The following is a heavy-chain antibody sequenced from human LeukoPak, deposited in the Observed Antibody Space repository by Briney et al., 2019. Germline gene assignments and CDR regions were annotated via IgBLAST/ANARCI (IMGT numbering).Heavy chain of an antibody. Sequence: PGGSLRLSCQASGFVFENYYMYWIRQAPGKGLEWVSYISSSGSTIYYADSVKGRFTISRDNAKNSLYLQMNSLRAEDTAVYYCARDQVTTVWVLVNWFDPWGQGTLVTVSS. V-gene: IGHV3-11*04. CDR3: ARDQVTTVWVLVNWFDP. CDR1: GFVFENYY. CDR2: ISSSGSTI. D-gene: IGHD4-17*01. J-gene: IGHJ5*02.